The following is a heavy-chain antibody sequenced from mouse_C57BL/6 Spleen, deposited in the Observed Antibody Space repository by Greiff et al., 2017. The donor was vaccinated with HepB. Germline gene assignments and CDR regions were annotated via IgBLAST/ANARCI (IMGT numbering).Heavy chain of an antibody. V-gene: IGHV1-55*01. CDR1: GYTFTSYW. Sequence: QVQLQQPGAELVKPGASVKMSCKASGYTFTSYWITWVKQRPGQGLEWIGDIYPGSGSTNYNEKFKSKATLTVDTSSSTAYMQLSSLTSEDSAVYYCARTETITTVVATSFDYWGQGTTLTVSS. J-gene: IGHJ2*01. D-gene: IGHD1-1*01. CDR3: ARTETITTVVATSFDY. CDR2: IYPGSGST.